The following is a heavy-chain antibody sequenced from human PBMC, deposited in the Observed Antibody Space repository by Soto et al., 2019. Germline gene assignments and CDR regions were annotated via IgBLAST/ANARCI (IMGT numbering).Heavy chain of an antibody. CDR2: IYWDDDK. J-gene: IGHJ6*02. D-gene: IGHD3-10*01. Sequence: QITLKESGPPLVKPTQTLTLTCTFSGFSLSTSGVSVGWIRQPPGKALEWLALIYWDDDKRYSPSLKNRLTITKDTSKNQVVLTMTNMDPVDTATYYCAHSRGYGSGYTMDVWGQGTTVTVSS. CDR3: AHSRGYGSGYTMDV. V-gene: IGHV2-5*02. CDR1: GFSLSTSGVS.